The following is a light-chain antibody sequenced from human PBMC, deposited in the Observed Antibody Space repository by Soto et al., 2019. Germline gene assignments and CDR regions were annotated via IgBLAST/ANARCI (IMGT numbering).Light chain of an antibody. CDR1: KSVGGD. CDR2: DAS. Sequence: DIVLTQSPATLSLTPGQGASLSCRASKSVGGDLVWYQQHPGQAPRLLIYDASNRATGIPPRFSGSGSGTDFTLTISSLEPEDFAVYYCQQYHNWWTFGQGTKVDIK. J-gene: IGKJ1*01. CDR3: QQYHNWWT. V-gene: IGKV3-11*01.